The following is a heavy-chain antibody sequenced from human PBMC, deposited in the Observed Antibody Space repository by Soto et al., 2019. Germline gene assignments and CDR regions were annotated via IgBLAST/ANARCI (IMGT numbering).Heavy chain of an antibody. V-gene: IGHV5-10-1*01. Sequence: PGESLKISCKGSGYSFTTYWISWVRQMPGKGLEWMGKIDPGDSSTNYSPSFRGHITISVDRSINTAHLQFSSLKAADTAVYYCARLEKWYYNYYGLDVWGQGTMVTVSS. CDR2: IDPGDSST. D-gene: IGHD1-26*01. CDR3: ARLEKWYYNYYGLDV. CDR1: GYSFTTYW. J-gene: IGHJ6*02.